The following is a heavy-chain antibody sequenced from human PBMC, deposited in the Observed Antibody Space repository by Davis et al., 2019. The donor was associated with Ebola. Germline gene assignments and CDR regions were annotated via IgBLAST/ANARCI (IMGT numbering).Heavy chain of an antibody. CDR2: IYYSGST. J-gene: IGHJ6*02. CDR3: ARDPDYCSDITNCYKWGSYYYSGMDV. V-gene: IGHV4-31*03. Sequence: PSETLSLTCTVSGGSISRGGSYWTWIRQHPGKGLEWIGYIYYSGSTYYKPSLKSRVTISLDTSKNQFSLNLYSVTAADTAVYYRARDPDYCSDITNCYKWGSYYYSGMDVWGRGTTVIVSS. CDR1: GGSISRGGSY. D-gene: IGHD2-2*02.